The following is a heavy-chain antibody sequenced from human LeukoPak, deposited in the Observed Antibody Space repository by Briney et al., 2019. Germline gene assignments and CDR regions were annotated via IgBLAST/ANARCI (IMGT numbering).Heavy chain of an antibody. CDR3: ARGRCSGGSCYSGPFDY. CDR2: IYYSGST. Sequence: SETLSLTCTVSGGSISSYYWSWIRQPPGKGLEWIGYIYYSGSTNYNPSLKSRVTISVDTSKNQFSLKLSSVTAADTAVYYCARGRCSGGSCYSGPFDYWGQGTLVTVSS. V-gene: IGHV4-59*01. D-gene: IGHD2-15*01. J-gene: IGHJ4*02. CDR1: GGSISSYY.